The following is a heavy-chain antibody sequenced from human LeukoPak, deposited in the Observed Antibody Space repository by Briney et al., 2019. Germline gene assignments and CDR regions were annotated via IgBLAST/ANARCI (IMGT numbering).Heavy chain of an antibody. J-gene: IGHJ4*02. Sequence: SSETLSLTCTVSGGSISSGGYYWSWIRQHPGKGLEWIGYIYYSGSTYYNPSLKSRVTISVDTSKNQFSLKLSSVTAADTAVYYCARTMVRGVISCFDNWGQGTLVTVSS. V-gene: IGHV4-31*03. D-gene: IGHD3-10*01. CDR1: GGSISSGGYY. CDR3: ARTMVRGVISCFDN. CDR2: IYYSGST.